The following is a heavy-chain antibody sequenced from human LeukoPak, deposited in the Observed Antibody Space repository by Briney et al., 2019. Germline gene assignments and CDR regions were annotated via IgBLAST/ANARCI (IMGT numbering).Heavy chain of an antibody. Sequence: SETLSLTCAVSGGSFSGYYWSWIRQSPSKGLEWIGEIHHSGSTNYNPSLKSRPTISVDLSKNQLSLNLISVTATHTAVSYCARVRYSSGWWAAFDYWGEGTLVTVSS. CDR3: ARVRYSSGWWAAFDY. CDR1: GGSFSGYY. D-gene: IGHD6-19*01. CDR2: IHHSGST. V-gene: IGHV4-34*01. J-gene: IGHJ4*02.